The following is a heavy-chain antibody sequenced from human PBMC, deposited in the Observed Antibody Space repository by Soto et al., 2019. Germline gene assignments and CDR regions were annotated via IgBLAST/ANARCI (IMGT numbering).Heavy chain of an antibody. CDR3: AKIYTWNEWQGGSDY. CDR1: GYSFAAYC. J-gene: IGHJ4*02. Sequence: QVHLEQSGAEVKKAGASVKISCKASGYSFAAYCINWGRQVSGQGLEWMGWINPNTGVTDYAKKFQGRVTLPSDTSIKTAYLELTSLRSDDTAVYYCAKIYTWNEWQGGSDYWGQGTLLTVSS. D-gene: IGHD3-3*01. V-gene: IGHV1-2*02. CDR2: INPNTGVT.